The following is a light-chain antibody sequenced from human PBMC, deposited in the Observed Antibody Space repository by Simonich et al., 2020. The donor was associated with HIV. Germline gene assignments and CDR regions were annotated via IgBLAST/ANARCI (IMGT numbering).Light chain of an antibody. J-gene: IGLJ3*02. CDR1: TSNIGAGYD. Sequence: QSVLTQPPSVSGAPGQRVTISCTGSTSNIGAGYDVHWYQQLPGTAPKLLISGTSNRPSGAPDRFPGSKSGTSASLAITGLQAEDEADYDCQSYDNSLSGWVFGGGTKLTVL. CDR3: QSYDNSLSGWV. CDR2: GTS. V-gene: IGLV1-40*01.